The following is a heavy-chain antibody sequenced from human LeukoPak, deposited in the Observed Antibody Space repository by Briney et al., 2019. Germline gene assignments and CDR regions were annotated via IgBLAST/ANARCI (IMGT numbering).Heavy chain of an antibody. CDR1: GGSISSSNW. Sequence: SETLSLTCAVSGGSISSSNWWSWVLQPPGKGLEWIVEINHSGSTNYNPSLKSRVTISVDTSKNQFSLKLSSVTATDTAVYYCARGAELLWFGETRYYGMDVWGQGTTVTVSS. J-gene: IGHJ6*02. V-gene: IGHV4-4*02. CDR3: ARGAELLWFGETRYYGMDV. CDR2: INHSGST. D-gene: IGHD3-10*01.